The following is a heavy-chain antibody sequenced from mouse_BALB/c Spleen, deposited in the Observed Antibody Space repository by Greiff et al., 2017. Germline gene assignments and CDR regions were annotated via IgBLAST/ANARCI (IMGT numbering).Heavy chain of an antibody. Sequence: EVQLQESGAELVKPGASVKLSCTASGFNIKDTYMHWVKQRPEQGLEWIGRIDPANGNTKYDPKFQGKATITADTSSNTAYLQLSSLTSEDTAVYYCAGNSPMDDWGQGTSVTVSS. CDR1: GFNIKDTY. CDR2: IDPANGNT. V-gene: IGHV14-3*02. D-gene: IGHD2-1*01. CDR3: AGNSPMDD. J-gene: IGHJ4*01.